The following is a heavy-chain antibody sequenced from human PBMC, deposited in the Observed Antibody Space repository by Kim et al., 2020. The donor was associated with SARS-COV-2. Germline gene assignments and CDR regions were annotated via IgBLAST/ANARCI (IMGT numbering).Heavy chain of an antibody. D-gene: IGHD3-10*01. CDR1: GYTFTSYD. CDR3: ARMCRMVRGVIMYYFDY. J-gene: IGHJ4*02. V-gene: IGHV1-8*01. Sequence: ASVKVSCKASGYTFTSYDINWVRQATGQGLEWMGWMNPNSGNTGYAQKFQGRVTMTRNTSISTAYMELSSLRSEDTTVYYCARMCRMVRGVIMYYFDYWGQGTLVTVSS. CDR2: MNPNSGNT.